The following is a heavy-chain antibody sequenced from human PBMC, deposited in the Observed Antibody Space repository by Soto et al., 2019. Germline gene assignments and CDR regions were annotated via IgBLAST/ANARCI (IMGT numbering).Heavy chain of an antibody. CDR3: ARRDCSGGSCDYYYGMDV. J-gene: IGHJ6*02. CDR1: GYSFTSYW. V-gene: IGHV5-51*01. CDR2: IYPGDSDT. Sequence: GESLKISCKGSGYSFTSYWIGWVRQMPGKGLEWMGIIYPGDSDTRYSPSFQGQVTISADKSISTAYLQWSSLKASDTAMYYCARRDCSGGSCDYYYGMDVWGQGTTVTVS. D-gene: IGHD2-15*01.